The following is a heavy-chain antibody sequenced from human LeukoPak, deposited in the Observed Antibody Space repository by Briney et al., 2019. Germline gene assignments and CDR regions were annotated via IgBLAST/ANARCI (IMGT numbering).Heavy chain of an antibody. Sequence: GGSLRLSCAASGFTFINYAMSWVRQAPGKGLEWVSSISGSGGSTYYADSVKGQFTMSRDNSKNMMYLQMNSLRAEDTAVYYCAKFHSGYDGLDVWGQGTTVTVSS. D-gene: IGHD6-19*01. CDR1: GFTFINYA. CDR2: ISGSGGST. V-gene: IGHV3-23*01. CDR3: AKFHSGYDGLDV. J-gene: IGHJ6*02.